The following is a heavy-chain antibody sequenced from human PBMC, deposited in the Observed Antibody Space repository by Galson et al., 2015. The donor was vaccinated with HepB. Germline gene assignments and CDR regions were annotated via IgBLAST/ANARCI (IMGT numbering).Heavy chain of an antibody. D-gene: IGHD3-22*01. Sequence: SETLSLTCTVSGGSISSSSYYWGWIRQPPGKGLGWIGSIYYSGSTYYNPSLKSRVTISVDTSKNQFSLKLSSVTAADTAVYYCARHTYYYDSSGYRWMDFQHWGQGTLVTVSS. CDR3: ARHTYYYDSSGYRWMDFQH. CDR1: GGSISSSSYY. CDR2: IYYSGST. J-gene: IGHJ1*01. V-gene: IGHV4-39*01.